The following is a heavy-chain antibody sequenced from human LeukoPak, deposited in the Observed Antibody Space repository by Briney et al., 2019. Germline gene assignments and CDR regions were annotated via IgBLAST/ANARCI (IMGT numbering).Heavy chain of an antibody. J-gene: IGHJ4*02. CDR2: INPNSGGT. CDR1: GYTFTGYY. V-gene: IGHV1-2*02. CDR3: ARMVVAAKFYDY. D-gene: IGHD2-15*01. Sequence: ASVKVSCKASGYTFTGYYMHWVRQAPGQGLEWMGWINPNSGGTNYAQKFQGRVTITADESTSTAYMELSSLRSEDTAVYYCARMVVAAKFYDYWGQGTLVTVSS.